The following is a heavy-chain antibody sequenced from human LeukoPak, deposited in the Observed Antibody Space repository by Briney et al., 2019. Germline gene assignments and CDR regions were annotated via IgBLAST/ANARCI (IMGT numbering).Heavy chain of an antibody. D-gene: IGHD3-10*01. CDR2: INSDGSST. Sequence: GGSLRLSCAASGFTFSSYWMHWVRQAPGKGLVWVSRINSDGSSTSYADSVNGRFTISRDNAKNTLYLQMNSLRAEDTAVYYCARGGVLLWFGELLAQYYFDYWGQGTLVTVSS. CDR3: ARGGVLLWFGELLAQYYFDY. CDR1: GFTFSSYW. V-gene: IGHV3-74*01. J-gene: IGHJ4*02.